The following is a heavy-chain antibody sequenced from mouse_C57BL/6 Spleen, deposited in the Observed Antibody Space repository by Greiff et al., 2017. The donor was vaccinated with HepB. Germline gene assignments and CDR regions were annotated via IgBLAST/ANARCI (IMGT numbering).Heavy chain of an antibody. CDR2: IDPEPGGT. J-gene: IGHJ2*01. V-gene: IGHV1-15*01. CDR1: GYTFTDYE. CDR3: TRGYLDY. Sequence: QVQLKESGAELVRPGASVTLSCKASGYTFTDYEMHWVKQTPVHGLEWIGAIDPEPGGTAYNQKFKGKAILTADKSSSTAYMELRSLTSEDSAVYYCTRGYLDYWGQGTTLTVSS. D-gene: IGHD2-2*01.